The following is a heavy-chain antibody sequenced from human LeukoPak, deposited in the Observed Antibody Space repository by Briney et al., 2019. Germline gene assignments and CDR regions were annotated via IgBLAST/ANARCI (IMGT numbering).Heavy chain of an antibody. V-gene: IGHV5-51*01. CDR3: ARQENWFDP. Sequence: PGESLKISCKGSGYRFTNYWIGWVRQLPGKGLEWMGIIYPGDSVTRSSPSSQGQVTISADKSISTAYLQWSSLKASDTDMCYCARQENWFDPWGQGTLVTVSS. J-gene: IGHJ5*02. CDR2: IYPGDSVT. CDR1: GYRFTNYW.